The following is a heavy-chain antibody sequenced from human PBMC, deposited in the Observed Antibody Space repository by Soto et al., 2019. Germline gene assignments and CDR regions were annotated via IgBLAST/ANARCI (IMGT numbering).Heavy chain of an antibody. Sequence: GGSLRLSCAGSGFTFDDYAMDWVRQAPGKGLEWVSGISWNSGTIGYADSVKGRFTISRDNAKNSLYLQMSSLRAEDTALYYCAKAHSTGWLKENWFDPWGQGTLVTVSS. CDR2: ISWNSGTI. CDR3: AKAHSTGWLKENWFDP. CDR1: GFTFDDYA. J-gene: IGHJ5*02. D-gene: IGHD6-19*01. V-gene: IGHV3-9*01.